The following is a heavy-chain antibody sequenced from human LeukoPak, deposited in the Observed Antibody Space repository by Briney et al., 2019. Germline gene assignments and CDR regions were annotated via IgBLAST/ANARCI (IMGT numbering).Heavy chain of an antibody. CDR1: GFTFSSFG. J-gene: IGHJ4*02. D-gene: IGHD4-17*01. CDR2: IRSDGSSK. Sequence: GGSLRLSCAASGFTFSSFGLHWVRQAPGKGLEWVALIRSDGSSKNYADSVKGRFTISRDTSKNTVHLQMNNLRAEDTAVYYCAKWSGDYPSYYLDYWGQGTLVTVPS. V-gene: IGHV3-30*02. CDR3: AKWSGDYPSYYLDY.